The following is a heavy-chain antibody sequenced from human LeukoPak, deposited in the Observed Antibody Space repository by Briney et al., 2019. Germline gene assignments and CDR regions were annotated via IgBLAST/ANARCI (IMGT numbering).Heavy chain of an antibody. Sequence: SETLSLTCTVSGGSISSYYWSWIRQPPGKGLEWIGYIYYSGSTNYNPSLKSRVTISVDTSKNQFSLKLSSVTAADTAVYCCARAFSSSWTGGNWFDPWGQGTLVTVSS. J-gene: IGHJ5*02. V-gene: IGHV4-59*01. D-gene: IGHD6-13*01. CDR2: IYYSGST. CDR1: GGSISSYY. CDR3: ARAFSSSWTGGNWFDP.